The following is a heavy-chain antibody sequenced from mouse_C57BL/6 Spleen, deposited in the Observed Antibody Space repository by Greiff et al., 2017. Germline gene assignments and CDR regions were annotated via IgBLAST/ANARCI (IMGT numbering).Heavy chain of an antibody. D-gene: IGHD2-4*01. V-gene: IGHV1-63*01. CDR3: ARAGDYDSYAMDY. Sequence: QVQLQQSGAELVRPGTSVKMSCKASGYTFTNNWIGWAKQRPGHGLEWIGDIYPGGGYTNYNEKFKGKATLTADKSSSTAYMQFSSLTSEDSAIYYCARAGDYDSYAMDYWGQGTSVTVSS. CDR2: IYPGGGYT. CDR1: GYTFTNNW. J-gene: IGHJ4*01.